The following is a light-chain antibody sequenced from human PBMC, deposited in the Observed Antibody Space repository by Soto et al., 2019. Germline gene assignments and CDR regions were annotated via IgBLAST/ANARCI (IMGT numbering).Light chain of an antibody. CDR1: QRVLYSSNNKNY. Sequence: DIVMTQSPDSLAVSLGERATINCKSSQRVLYSSNNKNYLAWYQQKPGQPPKLLIYWASTRESGLPDRFSGSGSGTECTLTISSLQAEDVAFYYCQQYYSTPLPFGGGTKVEIK. CDR2: WAS. J-gene: IGKJ4*01. CDR3: QQYYSTPLP. V-gene: IGKV4-1*01.